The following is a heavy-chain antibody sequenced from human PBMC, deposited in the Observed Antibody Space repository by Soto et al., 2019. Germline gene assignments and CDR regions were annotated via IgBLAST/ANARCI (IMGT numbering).Heavy chain of an antibody. V-gene: IGHV4-59*01. CDR2: IYYSGST. Sequence: QVQLHESGPGLLKPSETLSLICTVSGDSMTSFYWTWIRQPPGKDLEWIGQIYYSGSTTYNPSLKSRVTISIDTSKNQFSLRLTSLTAADTAVYYCARAGRTVRIFDYWGQGALVAVSS. CDR3: ARAGRTVRIFDY. D-gene: IGHD3-9*01. CDR1: GDSMTSFY. J-gene: IGHJ4*02.